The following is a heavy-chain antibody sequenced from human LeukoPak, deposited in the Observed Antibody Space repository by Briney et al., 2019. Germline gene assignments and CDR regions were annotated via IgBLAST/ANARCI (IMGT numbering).Heavy chain of an antibody. CDR3: ARITGFGEFLYYYYGMDV. Sequence: SETLSLTCTVSGGSISSYYWSWIRQPPGKGLEWIGYIYYSGSTNYHPPLKSRVTISVDTSKNQFSLKLSSVTAADTAVYYCARITGFGEFLYYYYGMDVWGKGTTVTVSS. J-gene: IGHJ6*04. D-gene: IGHD3-10*01. CDR2: IYYSGST. V-gene: IGHV4-59*01. CDR1: GGSISSYY.